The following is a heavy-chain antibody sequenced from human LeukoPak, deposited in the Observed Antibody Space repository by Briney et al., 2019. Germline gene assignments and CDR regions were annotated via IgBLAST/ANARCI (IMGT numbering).Heavy chain of an antibody. Sequence: GGSLRLSCAASGFTFDDYGMSWVRQAPGKGLEWVSGINWNGGSTGYADSVKGRFTISRDNTKDSLYLQMNSLRAEDTALYYCARGLGPGGESAAGHYYYYMDVWGKGTTVTVSS. CDR3: ARGLGPGGESAAGHYYYYMDV. J-gene: IGHJ6*03. CDR1: GFTFDDYG. CDR2: INWNGGST. V-gene: IGHV3-20*04. D-gene: IGHD6-13*01.